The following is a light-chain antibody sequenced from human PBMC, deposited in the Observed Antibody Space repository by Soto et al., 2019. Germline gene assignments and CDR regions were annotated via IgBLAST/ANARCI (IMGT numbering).Light chain of an antibody. J-gene: IGLJ3*02. CDR3: TSFTNSYTWV. CDR1: SSDVGGYNY. Sequence: QSVLTQPASVSGSLGQSITISCTGTSSDVGGYNYVSWFQQHPGKVPKLMIYEVSHRPSGVSDRFSGSKSGSTASLTISGLQAEDEADYYCTSFTNSYTWVFGGGTKVTVL. CDR2: EVS. V-gene: IGLV2-14*01.